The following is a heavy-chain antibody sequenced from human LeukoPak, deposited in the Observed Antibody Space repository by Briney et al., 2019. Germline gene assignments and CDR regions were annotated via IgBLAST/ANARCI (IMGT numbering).Heavy chain of an antibody. J-gene: IGHJ4*02. D-gene: IGHD3-10*01. CDR2: ISAYNVNT. Sequence: ASVKVSCKASGYTFTSYGISWVRQAPGQGLEWMGWISAYNVNTNYAQKLQGRVTMTTDTSTSTAYMELRSLRSDDTAVYYCARETRWFGEYYFDYWGQGTLVTVSS. V-gene: IGHV1-18*01. CDR1: GYTFTSYG. CDR3: ARETRWFGEYYFDY.